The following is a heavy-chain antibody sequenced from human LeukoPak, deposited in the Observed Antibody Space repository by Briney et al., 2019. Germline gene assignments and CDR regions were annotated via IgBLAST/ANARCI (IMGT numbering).Heavy chain of an antibody. CDR1: GGSISSSSYY. J-gene: IGHJ6*03. Sequence: PSETLSLTCTVSGGSISSSSYYWGWIRRSPGKGLEWIGEINHSGSTNYNPSLKSRVTISVDTSKNQFSLKLSSVTAADTAVYYCARGGRRGSGGRVKYYYYYMDVWGKGTTVTVSS. CDR3: ARGGRRGSGGRVKYYYYYMDV. V-gene: IGHV4-39*07. D-gene: IGHD2-15*01. CDR2: INHSGST.